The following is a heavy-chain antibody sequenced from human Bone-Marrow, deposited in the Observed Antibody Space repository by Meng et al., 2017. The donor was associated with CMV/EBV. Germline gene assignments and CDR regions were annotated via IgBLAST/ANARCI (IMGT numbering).Heavy chain of an antibody. CDR1: GFTFSGYS. J-gene: IGHJ6*02. V-gene: IGHV3-21*01. CDR3: ARDPPWFGELKSYGMDV. D-gene: IGHD3-10*01. Sequence: GGPLKISFAAPGFTFSGYSRNGVRQAQGKGLEWGSSISRISSYIYSAASVKGRFTMSRDNAKNSLYLQMNSLRAEDTAVYYCARDPPWFGELKSYGMDVWGQGTTVTVSS. CDR2: ISRISSYI.